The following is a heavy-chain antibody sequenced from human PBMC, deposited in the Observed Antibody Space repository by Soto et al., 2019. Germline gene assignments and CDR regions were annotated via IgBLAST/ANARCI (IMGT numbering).Heavy chain of an antibody. CDR3: ARGGRGCSSTRCYRAHFYYGMDV. D-gene: IGHD2-2*01. CDR1: GFTFSDYD. V-gene: IGHV3-11*06. CDR2: IRGTSSYT. Sequence: PGGSLRLSCAGSGFTFSDYDMSWTRQAPGKGLEWVSYIRGTSSYTNYADSVEGRFTISRDNAKNSLYLQMNNLTAEDTAVYLCARGGRGCSSTRCYRAHFYYGMDVWGQGTTVTVSS. J-gene: IGHJ6*02.